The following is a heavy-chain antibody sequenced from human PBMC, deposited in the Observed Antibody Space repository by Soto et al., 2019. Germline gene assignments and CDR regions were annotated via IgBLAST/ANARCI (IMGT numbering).Heavy chain of an antibody. CDR2: IYYSGST. J-gene: IGHJ4*02. CDR3: ARYGDYVSVDY. D-gene: IGHD4-17*01. V-gene: IGHV4-59*01. Sequence: SETLSLTCTVSGGSISSYYWSWIRQPPGKGLEWIGYIYYSGSTNYNPCLKSRVTISVDTSKNQFSLKLSSVTAADTAVYYCARYGDYVSVDYWGQGTLVTVS. CDR1: GGSISSYY.